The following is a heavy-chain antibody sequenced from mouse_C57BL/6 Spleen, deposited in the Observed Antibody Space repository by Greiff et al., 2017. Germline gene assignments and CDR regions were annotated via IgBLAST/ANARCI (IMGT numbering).Heavy chain of an antibody. Sequence: EVQLVESGGGLVKPGGSLKLSCAASGFTFSDYGMHWVRQAPEKGLEWVAYISSGSSTIYYADTVKGRFTISRDNAKNTLFLQMTSLRSEDTAMYYCATTVVAGDYYAMDYWGQGTSVTVSS. J-gene: IGHJ4*01. D-gene: IGHD1-1*01. CDR1: GFTFSDYG. CDR2: ISSGSSTI. CDR3: ATTVVAGDYYAMDY. V-gene: IGHV5-17*01.